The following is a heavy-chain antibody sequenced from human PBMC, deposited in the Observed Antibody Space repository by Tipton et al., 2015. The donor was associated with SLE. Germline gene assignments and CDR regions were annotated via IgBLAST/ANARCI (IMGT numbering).Heavy chain of an antibody. CDR3: ARILTGSLGPFDI. CDR1: GDSISSYY. CDR2: IYYSGST. J-gene: IGHJ3*02. V-gene: IGHV4-59*01. Sequence: LRLSCTVSGDSISSYYWSWIRQPPGKGLEWIGYIYYSGSTNYNPSLKSRVTISLDTSKQQFSLKLSSVTAADTAVYYCARILTGSLGPFDIWGQGTMVTVSS. D-gene: IGHD3-9*01.